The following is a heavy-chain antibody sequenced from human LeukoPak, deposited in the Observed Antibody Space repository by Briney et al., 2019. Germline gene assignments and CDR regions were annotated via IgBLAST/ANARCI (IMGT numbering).Heavy chain of an antibody. J-gene: IGHJ4*02. CDR2: ISGSGSTK. CDR3: AKDRGSGYHYFDY. V-gene: IGHV3-48*03. CDR1: GFTFSDSE. D-gene: IGHD3-22*01. Sequence: GGSLRLSCAASGFTFSDSEMNWVRQAPGKGLEWVSYISGSGSTKYYADSVKGRFTISRDNAKNSLYLQMNSLRAEDTAVYYCAKDRGSGYHYFDYWGQGTLVTVSS.